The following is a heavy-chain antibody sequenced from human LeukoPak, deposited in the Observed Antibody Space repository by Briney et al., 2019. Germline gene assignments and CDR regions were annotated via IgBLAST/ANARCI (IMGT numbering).Heavy chain of an antibody. CDR3: ARGGYDSSSWYFYYYMDV. J-gene: IGHJ6*03. D-gene: IGHD6-13*01. V-gene: IGHV1-18*01. CDR2: ISGYNGNT. Sequence: ASVKVSCKASGYTFTNYAITWVRQAPGQGLECMGWISGYNGNTKYAQKFQGRVTMTTETSTSTAYMELSSLRSEDTAVYYCARGGYDSSSWYFYYYMDVWGKGTTVTVSS. CDR1: GYTFTNYA.